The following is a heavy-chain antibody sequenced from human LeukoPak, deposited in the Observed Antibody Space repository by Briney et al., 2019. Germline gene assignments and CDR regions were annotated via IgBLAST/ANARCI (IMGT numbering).Heavy chain of an antibody. J-gene: IGHJ4*02. CDR1: GFTFSNAW. V-gene: IGHV3-15*01. CDR3: TTGAPRAYSGSYSNC. Sequence: GGSLRLSCAAAGFTFSNAWVSWVRQAPGKGLEWVGRIKSKTASRTTDYAAPVKGRFTISRDDSQHTMYLQMNSLKTEDTAVYYCTTGAPRAYSGSYSNCWGQGTLVTVSS. D-gene: IGHD1-26*01. CDR2: IKSKTASRTT.